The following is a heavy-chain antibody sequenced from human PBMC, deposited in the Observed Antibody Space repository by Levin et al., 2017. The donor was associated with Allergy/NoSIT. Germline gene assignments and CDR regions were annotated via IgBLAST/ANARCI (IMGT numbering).Heavy chain of an antibody. D-gene: IGHD6-13*01. J-gene: IGHJ5*02. V-gene: IGHV3-49*03. CDR3: TRAGYSSSWYEWFDP. CDR1: GFTLGDYA. Sequence: GGSLRLSCIASGFTLGDYAMSWFRQAPGKGLEWVGFIRSKAYGGTTEYAASVKGRFTISRDDSKSIAYLQMNSLKTEDTAVYYCTRAGYSSSWYEWFDPWGQGTLVTVSS. CDR2: IRSKAYGGTT.